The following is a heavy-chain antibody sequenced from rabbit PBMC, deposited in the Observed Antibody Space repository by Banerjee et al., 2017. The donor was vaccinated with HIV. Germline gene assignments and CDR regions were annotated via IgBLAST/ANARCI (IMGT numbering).Heavy chain of an antibody. V-gene: IGHV1S45*01. CDR2: IDTGSSGRT. CDR3: ARDLAGVIGWNFGL. D-gene: IGHD4-1*01. CDR1: GFDLSTYYS. Sequence: QEQLEESGGDLVKPEGSLTLTCTASGFDLSTYYSICWVRQAPGKGLEWIACIDTGSSGRTYYASWAKGRFTISKTSWTTVTLQMTSLTAADTATYFCARDLAGVIGWNFGLWGQGTLVTVS. J-gene: IGHJ3*01.